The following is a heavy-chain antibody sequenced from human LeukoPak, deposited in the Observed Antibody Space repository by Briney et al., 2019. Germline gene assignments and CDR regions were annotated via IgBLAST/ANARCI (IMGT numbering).Heavy chain of an antibody. CDR3: ARATLTTVVTPGY. D-gene: IGHD4-23*01. CDR2: ISSSSSYI. Sequence: PGGSLRLSCAVSGFTFSSYVMNWVRQAPGKGLEWVSSISSSSSYIYYADSVKGRFTISRDNAKNSLYLQMNSLRAEDTAVYYCARATLTTVVTPGYWGQGTLVTVSS. V-gene: IGHV3-21*01. CDR1: GFTFSSYV. J-gene: IGHJ4*02.